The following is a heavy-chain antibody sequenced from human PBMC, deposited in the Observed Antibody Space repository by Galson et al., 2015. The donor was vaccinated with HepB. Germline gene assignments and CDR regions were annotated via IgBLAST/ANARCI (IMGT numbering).Heavy chain of an antibody. Sequence: SLRLSCAASGFTFSRYGMHWVRQAPGKGLEWVAVIWYDGSNKYYADSVKGRFTISRDNSKNTLYLQMNSLRAEDTAVYYCARDGWATVTRDFDYWGQGTLVTVSS. CDR1: GFTFSRYG. J-gene: IGHJ4*02. CDR3: ARDGWATVTRDFDY. CDR2: IWYDGSNK. V-gene: IGHV3-33*01. D-gene: IGHD4-17*01.